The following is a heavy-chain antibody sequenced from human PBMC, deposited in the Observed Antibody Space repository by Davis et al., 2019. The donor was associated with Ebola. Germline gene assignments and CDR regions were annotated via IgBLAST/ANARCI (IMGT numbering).Heavy chain of an antibody. V-gene: IGHV4-39*07. J-gene: IGHJ4*02. D-gene: IGHD1-1*01. Sequence: PSETLSLTCTVSGGSISSSSYYWGWIRQPPGKGLEWIGSIYYSGSTNYNPSLKSRVTISVDTSKNQFSLKLSSVTAADTAVYYCARDSNCLGYWGQGTLVTVSS. CDR1: GGSISSSSYY. CDR3: ARDSNCLGY. CDR2: IYYSGST.